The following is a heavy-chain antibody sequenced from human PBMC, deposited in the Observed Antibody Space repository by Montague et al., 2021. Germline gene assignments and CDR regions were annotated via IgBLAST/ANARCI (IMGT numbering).Heavy chain of an antibody. Sequence: SETLSLTCNVSGGSISSYYWSWIRQPPGKGLEWIGYIYYSGSTKYKPSLKSRVTMTVDTSKRQFSLRLTSLTAADTAIYYCARDTWFRENLSSLYYYGIDVWGQGTTVTVSS. V-gene: IGHV4-59*12. CDR2: IYYSGST. CDR3: ARDTWFRENLSSLYYYGIDV. J-gene: IGHJ6*02. D-gene: IGHD3-10*01. CDR1: GGSISSYY.